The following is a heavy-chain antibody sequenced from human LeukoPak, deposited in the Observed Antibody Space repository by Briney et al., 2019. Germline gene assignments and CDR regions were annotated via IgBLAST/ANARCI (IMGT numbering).Heavy chain of an antibody. CDR1: GYTFTSYY. V-gene: IGHV1-46*01. CDR3: ARGLRPYSSSWPPFDY. CDR2: INPSGCST. J-gene: IGHJ4*02. Sequence: ASVKVSCKASGYTFTSYYMHWVRQAPGQGLEWMGIINPSGCSTSYAQKFQGRVTMTRDMSTSTVYMELSSLRSEDTAVYYCARGLRPYSSSWPPFDYWGQGTLVTVSS. D-gene: IGHD6-13*01.